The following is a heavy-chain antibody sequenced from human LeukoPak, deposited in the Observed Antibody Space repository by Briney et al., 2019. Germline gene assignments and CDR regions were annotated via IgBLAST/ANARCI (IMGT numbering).Heavy chain of an antibody. V-gene: IGHV3-66*01. D-gene: IGHD6-13*01. CDR2: IYSGGST. Sequence: GGSLRLSCAASGFTVSSKYMSWVSQAPGKGLEWVSVIYSGGSTYYADSVKGRFTISRDNSRNTLYLQMNSLRAEDTAVYYCARSTLLSSWYGYYFDYWGQGTLVTVSS. J-gene: IGHJ4*02. CDR1: GFTVSSKY. CDR3: ARSTLLSSWYGYYFDY.